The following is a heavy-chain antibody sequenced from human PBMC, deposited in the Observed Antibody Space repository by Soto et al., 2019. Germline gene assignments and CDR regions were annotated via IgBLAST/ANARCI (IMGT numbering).Heavy chain of an antibody. Sequence: QVQLQESGPGLVKPSQTLSLTCTVSGGSISSGDYYWSWIRQPPGKDLEWIGYIYYSGSTYYNPSLKSRVTISVDTSKNQFSLKLSSVTAADTAVYYCAREGGGWSARSREGGFDYWGQGTLVTVSS. CDR1: GGSISSGDYY. D-gene: IGHD3-16*01. CDR2: IYYSGST. CDR3: AREGGGWSARSREGGFDY. V-gene: IGHV4-30-4*01. J-gene: IGHJ4*02.